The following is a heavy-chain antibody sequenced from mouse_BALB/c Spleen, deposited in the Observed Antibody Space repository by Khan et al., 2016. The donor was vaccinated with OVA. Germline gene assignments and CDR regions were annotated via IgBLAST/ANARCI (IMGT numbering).Heavy chain of an antibody. CDR3: ARRNYFGYTFAY. D-gene: IGHD1-2*01. J-gene: IGHJ3*01. V-gene: IGHV1-77*01. CDR2: ISPGSGDT. Sequence: QVQLQQSGAELARPGASVKLSCNASGYTFTDYYINWVKQRTGQGLEWIGEISPGSGDTYYNEKFKGKATLTANKSSSTVYMQLSSLTAEASADYYCARRNYFGYTFAYWGQGTLVTVSA. CDR1: GYTFTDYY.